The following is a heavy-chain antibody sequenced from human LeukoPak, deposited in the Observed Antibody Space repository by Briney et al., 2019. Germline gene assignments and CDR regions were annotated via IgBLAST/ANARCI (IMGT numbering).Heavy chain of an antibody. CDR1: GGSISSGGYY. V-gene: IGHV4-39*01. J-gene: IGHJ4*02. CDR3: ARHSALNYGDHDY. D-gene: IGHD4-17*01. CDR2: INHSGST. Sequence: SQTLSLTCTVSGGSISSGGYYWSWIRQPPGKGLEWIGEINHSGSTNHNPSLKSRLTISVDTSKNQFSLKLSSVTAADTAVYYCARHSALNYGDHDYWGQGTLVTVSS.